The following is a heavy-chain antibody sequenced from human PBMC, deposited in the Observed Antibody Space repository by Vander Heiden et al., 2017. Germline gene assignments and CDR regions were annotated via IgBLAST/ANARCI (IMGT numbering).Heavy chain of an antibody. CDR1: GFTFSNFW. D-gene: IGHD7-27*01. CDR3: ARGSNWGGDY. CDR2: INVDGSVK. Sequence: EVQLVASGGGLVQPGGSLRLSCAASGFTFSNFWMSWVRQSPGKGLEWVATINVDGSVKNYVDSVKGRFTVSRDNAENSLYLQVNSLRAEDTAVYYCARGSNWGGDYWGQGTLVTVSS. J-gene: IGHJ4*02. V-gene: IGHV3-7*04.